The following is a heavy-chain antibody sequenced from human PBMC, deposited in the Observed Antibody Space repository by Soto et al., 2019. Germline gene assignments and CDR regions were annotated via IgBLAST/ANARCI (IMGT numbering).Heavy chain of an antibody. CDR3: AVDTLANLDS. CDR2: ISYDGSDK. D-gene: IGHD2-15*01. V-gene: IGHV3-30-3*01. Sequence: GGSLRLSCAASGLTFSRYAMHWVRQAPDNGLEWVAVISYDGSDKYYADSVKGRFTISRDNSKNTLYLQVNSLRDEDTAVYYCAVDTLANLDSWGQGSLVTVSS. CDR1: GLTFSRYA. J-gene: IGHJ4*02.